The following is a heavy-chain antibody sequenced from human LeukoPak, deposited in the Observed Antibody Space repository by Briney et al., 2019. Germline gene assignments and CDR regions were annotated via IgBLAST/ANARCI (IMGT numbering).Heavy chain of an antibody. CDR2: IIPILGIA. D-gene: IGHD3-9*01. J-gene: IGHJ4*02. V-gene: IGHV1-69*04. CDR3: ARDSSDILTGYNYFDH. CDR1: GGTFSSYA. Sequence: GASVKVSCKASGGTFSSYAISWVRQAPGQGLEWMGRIIPILGIANYAQKFQGRVTITADKSTSTAYMELRGLRSDDTAVYYCARDSSDILTGYNYFDHWGQGTLVTVSS.